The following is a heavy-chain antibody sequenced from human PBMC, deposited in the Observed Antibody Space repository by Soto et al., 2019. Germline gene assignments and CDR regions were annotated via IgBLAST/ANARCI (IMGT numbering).Heavy chain of an antibody. J-gene: IGHJ4*02. CDR2: IYYSGST. V-gene: IGHV4-31*03. D-gene: IGHD3-9*01. CDR3: ARARDYDIYNTFDY. Sequence: QVQLQESGPGLVKPSQTLSLTCTVSGGSISSGGYYWSWIRQHPGKGLEWIGYIYYSGSTYYNPSLTSRVIISVDTSKNQFSQKLSSVTAADTAVYYCARARDYDIYNTFDYWGQGTLVTFSS. CDR1: GGSISSGGYY.